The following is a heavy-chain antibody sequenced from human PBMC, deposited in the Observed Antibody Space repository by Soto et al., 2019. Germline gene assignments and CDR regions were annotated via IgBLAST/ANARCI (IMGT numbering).Heavy chain of an antibody. V-gene: IGHV3-53*01. CDR3: ATRPLLPGAP. CDR2: IYSGGST. D-gene: IGHD3-22*01. CDR1: GFTFSSND. J-gene: IGHJ3*01. Sequence: EVPLVESGGGLIQPGGSLRLSCAASGFTFSSNDMNWVRQAPGKGLEWVSLIYSGGSTDYADSVKGRFTIPRDNSKNTLYLQMSSRRAEDTAVYCCATRPLLPGAPWGQGTMVTVSS.